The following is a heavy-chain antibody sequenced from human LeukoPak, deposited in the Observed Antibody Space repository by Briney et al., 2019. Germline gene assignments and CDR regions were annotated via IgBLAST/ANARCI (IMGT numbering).Heavy chain of an antibody. V-gene: IGHV1-2*02. CDR1: GYTFTGYY. J-gene: IGHJ4*02. D-gene: IGHD1-26*01. Sequence: ASVKVSCKASGYTFTGYYMHWVRQAPGQGLEWMGWINPNSGGTNYAQKFQGRVTMTRDTSISTAYMELSRLRSDDTAVYYCARVLSGSYSVSDYWGQGTLVTVSS. CDR3: ARVLSGSYSVSDY. CDR2: INPNSGGT.